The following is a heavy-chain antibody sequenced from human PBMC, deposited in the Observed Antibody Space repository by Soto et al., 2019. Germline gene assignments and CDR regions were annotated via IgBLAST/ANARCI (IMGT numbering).Heavy chain of an antibody. V-gene: IGHV1-24*01. Sequence: ASVKVSCKVSGYTLTELSMHWVRQAPGKGLEWMGGFDPEDGETIYAQKFQGRVTMTEDTSTDTAYMELSSLRSEDTAVYYCATHWDKQQLGLFDYWGQGTLVTVSS. CDR2: FDPEDGET. CDR3: ATHWDKQQLGLFDY. CDR1: GYTLTELS. J-gene: IGHJ4*02. D-gene: IGHD6-13*01.